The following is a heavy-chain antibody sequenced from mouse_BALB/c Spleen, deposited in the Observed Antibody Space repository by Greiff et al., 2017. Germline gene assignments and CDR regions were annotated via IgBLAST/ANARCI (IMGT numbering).Heavy chain of an antibody. V-gene: IGHV5-6*01. D-gene: IGHD1-1*01. CDR3: ARHGGSSWFAY. J-gene: IGHJ3*01. CDR2: ISSGGSYT. Sequence: EVQGVESGGDLVKPGGSLKLSCAASGFTFSSYGMSWVRQTPDKRLEWVATISSGGSYTYYPDSVKGRFTISRDNAKNTLYLQMSSLKSEDTAMYYCARHGGSSWFAYWGQGTLVTVSA. CDR1: GFTFSSYG.